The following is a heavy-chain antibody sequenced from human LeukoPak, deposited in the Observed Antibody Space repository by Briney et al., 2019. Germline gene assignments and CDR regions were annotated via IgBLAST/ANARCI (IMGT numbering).Heavy chain of an antibody. D-gene: IGHD5-12*01. Sequence: SETLSLTCTVSGDSIRSYYWSWIRQPPGKGLEWIGYIYYSGSTKYNPSLKSRVTISVDTSKNQFSLKLSSVTAADTAVYYCARRRSGYAQDSDYWGQGTLVTVSS. V-gene: IGHV4-59*01. J-gene: IGHJ4*02. CDR1: GDSIRSYY. CDR2: IYYSGST. CDR3: ARRRSGYAQDSDY.